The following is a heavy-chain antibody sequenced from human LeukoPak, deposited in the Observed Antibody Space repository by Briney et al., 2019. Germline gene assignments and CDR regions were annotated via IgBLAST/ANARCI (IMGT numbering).Heavy chain of an antibody. Sequence: GGSLRLSCAASGFTFSSYAMHWVRQAPGKGLVWVSRLNPDGSTTSYADSVKGRFTISRDNAKNTLYLQMNSLRAEDTAVYYCARGRDYDFWSGYYSTFDYWGQGTLVTVSS. CDR3: ARGRDYDFWSGYYSTFDY. CDR1: GFTFSSYA. D-gene: IGHD3-3*01. J-gene: IGHJ4*02. V-gene: IGHV3-74*01. CDR2: LNPDGSTT.